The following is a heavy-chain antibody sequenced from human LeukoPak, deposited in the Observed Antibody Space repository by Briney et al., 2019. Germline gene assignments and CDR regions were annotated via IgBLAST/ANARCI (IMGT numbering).Heavy chain of an antibody. CDR2: IRYDGSNK. CDR1: GFTFSSYG. J-gene: IGHJ3*02. V-gene: IGHV3-30*02. Sequence: GRSLRLSCAASGFTFSSYGMHWVHQAPGKGLEWVAFIRYDGSNKYYADSVKGRFTISRDNSKNTLYLQMNSLRAEDTAVYYCAKPFGEGYCSSTSCYEGPLLGFDIWGQGTMVTVSS. CDR3: AKPFGEGYCSSTSCYEGPLLGFDI. D-gene: IGHD2-2*01.